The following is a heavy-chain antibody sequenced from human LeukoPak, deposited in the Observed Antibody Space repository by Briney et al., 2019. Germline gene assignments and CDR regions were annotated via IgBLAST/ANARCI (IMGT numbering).Heavy chain of an antibody. V-gene: IGHV1-46*01. J-gene: IGHJ4*02. CDR2: INPSGVST. CDR1: GNSFINYC. D-gene: IGHD5-18*01. Sequence: GASVKVSCKAPGNSFINYCMHWVRQAPGQGLEWMGMINPSGVSTSYVQRFQGRVTMTEDTSTDTAYMELSSLRSEDTAVYYCAIYSGGRGYSYYQGGRRFDYWGQGTLVTVSS. CDR3: AIYSGGRGYSYYQGGRRFDY.